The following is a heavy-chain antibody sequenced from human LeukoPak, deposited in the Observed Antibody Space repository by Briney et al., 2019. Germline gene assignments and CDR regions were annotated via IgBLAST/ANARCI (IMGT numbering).Heavy chain of an antibody. CDR2: IIPILGTA. V-gene: IGHV1-69*13. D-gene: IGHD5-18*01. Sequence: ASVKVSCKASGGTFSSYAISWVRQAPGQGLEWMGGIIPILGTANYAQKFQGRVTITADESTSTAYMELSSLRSEDTAVYYCARDPRGYSYGHFDYWGQGTLVTVSS. CDR3: ARDPRGYSYGHFDY. CDR1: GGTFSSYA. J-gene: IGHJ4*02.